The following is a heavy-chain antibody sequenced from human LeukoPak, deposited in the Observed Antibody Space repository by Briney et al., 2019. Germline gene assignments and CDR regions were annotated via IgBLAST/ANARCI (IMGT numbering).Heavy chain of an antibody. CDR3: AREKLSDILTGFDY. CDR2: ISPSGGST. D-gene: IGHD3-9*01. CDR1: GYTFTSYY. Sequence: ASVKVSYKASGYTFTSYYMHWVRQAPGQGLEWMGIISPSGGSTTYARKFQGRVTMTRDTSTSTVYMELSSLRSEDTAVYYCAREKLSDILTGFDYWGQGALVTVSS. J-gene: IGHJ4*02. V-gene: IGHV1-46*01.